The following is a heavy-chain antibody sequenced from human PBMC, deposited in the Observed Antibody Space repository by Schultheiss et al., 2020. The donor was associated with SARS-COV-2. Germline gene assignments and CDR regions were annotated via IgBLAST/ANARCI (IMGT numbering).Heavy chain of an antibody. CDR3: ARDWGDSSGYIDY. Sequence: GGSLRLSCAASGFTFSSYSMNWVRQAPGKGLEWVSYISSSHTTIYYADSVKGRFTISRDNSKNTLYLQMNSLRAEDTAVYYCARDWGDSSGYIDYWGQGTLVTVSS. J-gene: IGHJ4*02. D-gene: IGHD3-22*01. V-gene: IGHV3-48*01. CDR1: GFTFSSYS. CDR2: ISSSHTTI.